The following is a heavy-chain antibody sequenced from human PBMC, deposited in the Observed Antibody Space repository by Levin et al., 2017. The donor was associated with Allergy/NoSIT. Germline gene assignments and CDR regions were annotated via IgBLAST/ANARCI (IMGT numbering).Heavy chain of an antibody. Sequence: GESLKISCKGSGYSFTSYWIGWVRQMPGKGLEWMGIIYPGDSDTRYSPSFQGQVTISADKSISTAYLQWSSLKASDTAMYYCARIFFSEGTTVANLYYFDYWGQGTLVTVSS. V-gene: IGHV5-51*01. CDR1: GYSFTSYW. CDR2: IYPGDSDT. D-gene: IGHD4-17*01. CDR3: ARIFFSEGTTVANLYYFDY. J-gene: IGHJ4*02.